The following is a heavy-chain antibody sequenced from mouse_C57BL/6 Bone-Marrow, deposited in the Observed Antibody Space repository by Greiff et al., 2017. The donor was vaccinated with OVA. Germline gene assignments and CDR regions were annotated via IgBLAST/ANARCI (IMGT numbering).Heavy chain of an antibody. Sequence: VQLKESGTVLARPGASVKMSCKTSGYTFTSYWMHWVKQRPGQGLEWIGAIYPGNSDTSYNQKFKGKAKLTAVTSASTAYMELSSLTDEDSAVYYCTPATVVAGDFDYWGQGTTLTVSS. D-gene: IGHD1-1*01. V-gene: IGHV1-5*01. CDR2: IYPGNSDT. CDR1: GYTFTSYW. J-gene: IGHJ2*01. CDR3: TPATVVAGDFDY.